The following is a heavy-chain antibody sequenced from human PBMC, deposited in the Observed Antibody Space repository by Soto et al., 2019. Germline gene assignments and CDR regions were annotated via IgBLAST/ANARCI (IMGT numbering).Heavy chain of an antibody. J-gene: IGHJ4*02. V-gene: IGHV5-51*01. D-gene: IGHD2-21*02. Sequence: PGESLKISCKGSGYSFTSYWIGWVRQMPGKGLEWMGIIYPGDSDTRYSPSFQGQVTISADKSISTAYLQWSSLKASDTAMYYCARPQGNSDYIPYDADCYRYYFDTWGQGTLVTVSS. CDR3: ARPQGNSDYIPYDADCYRYYFDT. CDR1: GYSFTSYW. CDR2: IYPGDSDT.